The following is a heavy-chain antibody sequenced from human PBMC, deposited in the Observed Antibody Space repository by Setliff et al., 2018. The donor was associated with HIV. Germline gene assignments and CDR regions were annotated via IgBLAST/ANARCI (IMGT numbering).Heavy chain of an antibody. CDR2: ISSVSGSTI. CDR3: ARTNNNYYYDTSDYFAGYYFDS. D-gene: IGHD3-22*01. V-gene: IGHV3-48*01. Sequence: GESLKISCAASGFTFSRYSMNWVRQAPGKGLEWVSYISSVSGSTIYYADSVKGRFTISRDNAKNSMFLQMNSLRAEDTAVYYCARTNNNYYYDTSDYFAGYYFDSWGQGTLVPSPQ. CDR1: GFTFSRYS. J-gene: IGHJ4*02.